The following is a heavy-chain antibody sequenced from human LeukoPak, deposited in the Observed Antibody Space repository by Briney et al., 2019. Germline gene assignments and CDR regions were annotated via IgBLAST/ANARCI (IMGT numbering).Heavy chain of an antibody. V-gene: IGHV3-74*01. J-gene: IGHJ3*02. D-gene: IGHD3-16*01. Sequence: GGSLRLSCAASGFTFSSYWMHWVRQAPGKGLVWVSRINSDGSSTSYADSVKGRFTISRDNAKNTLYLQMNSLRAEDTAVYYCARRSHDYVYWSKEESDAFDIWGQGTMVTVSS. CDR1: GFTFSSYW. CDR3: ARRSHDYVYWSKEESDAFDI. CDR2: INSDGSST.